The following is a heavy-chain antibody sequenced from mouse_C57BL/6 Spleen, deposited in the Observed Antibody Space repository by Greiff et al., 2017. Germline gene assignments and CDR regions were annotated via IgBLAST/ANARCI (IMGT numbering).Heavy chain of an antibody. V-gene: IGHV1-4*01. CDR1: GYTFTSYT. CDR2: INPSSGYT. CDR3: ARAYDYDYWYFDV. Sequence: QVQLQQSGAELARPGASVKMSCKASGYTFTSYTMHRVKQRPGQGLEWIGYINPSSGYTKYNQKFKDKATLTADKSSSTAYMQLSSLTSEDSAVYYCARAYDYDYWYFDVWGTGTTVTVSS. J-gene: IGHJ1*03. D-gene: IGHD2-4*01.